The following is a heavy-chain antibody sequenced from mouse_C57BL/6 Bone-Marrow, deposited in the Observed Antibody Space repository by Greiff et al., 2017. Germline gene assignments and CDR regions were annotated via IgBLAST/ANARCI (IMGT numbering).Heavy chain of an antibody. V-gene: IGHV14-4*01. CDR1: GFNIKDDY. Sequence: VQLQQSGAELVRPGASVKLSCTASGFNIKDDYMHWVKQRPEQGLEWIGWIDPENGDTEYASKFQGKATITADTSSNTAYLQLSSLASEDTAVYYCTCNYVDYWGQGTTLTVSA. CDR2: IDPENGDT. CDR3: TCNYVDY. J-gene: IGHJ2*01.